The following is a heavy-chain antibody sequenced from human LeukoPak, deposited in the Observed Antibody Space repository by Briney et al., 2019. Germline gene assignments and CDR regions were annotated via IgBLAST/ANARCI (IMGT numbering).Heavy chain of an antibody. V-gene: IGHV4-61*01. CDR1: GGSVSSGSYY. CDR3: ARATMVRGVLILFDP. D-gene: IGHD3-10*01. Sequence: SETLSLTCTVSGGSVSSGSYYWSWIRQPPGKGLEWIGYIYYSGSTNYNPSLKSRVTISVDTSKNQFSLKLSSVTAADTAVYYCARATMVRGVLILFDPWGQGTLVTVSS. J-gene: IGHJ5*02. CDR2: IYYSGST.